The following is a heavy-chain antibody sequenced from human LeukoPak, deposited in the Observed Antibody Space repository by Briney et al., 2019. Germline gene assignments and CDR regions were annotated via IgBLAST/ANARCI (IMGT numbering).Heavy chain of an antibody. Sequence: ASVKVSCKASGYTFTSYDINWVRQATGQGLEWMGWMNPNSGNTGYAQKFQGRVTMTRNTSISTAYMELSSLRSEDTAVYYCARELRDGSGSFYGMDVWGQGTTATVSS. CDR3: ARELRDGSGSFYGMDV. D-gene: IGHD3-22*01. CDR2: MNPNSGNT. CDR1: GYTFTSYD. V-gene: IGHV1-8*01. J-gene: IGHJ6*02.